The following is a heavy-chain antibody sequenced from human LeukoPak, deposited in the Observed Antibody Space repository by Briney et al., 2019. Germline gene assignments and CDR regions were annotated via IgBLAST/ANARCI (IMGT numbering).Heavy chain of an antibody. J-gene: IGHJ4*02. CDR2: IHYSGST. Sequence: SETLSLTCTVSGGSISSYYWSWIRQPPGKGLEWIGYIHYSGSTNYNPSLKSRVTISVDTSKNQFSLKLSSVTAADTAVYYCASGAAGSSFDYWGQGTLVTVSS. CDR3: ASGAAGSSFDY. D-gene: IGHD6-13*01. V-gene: IGHV4-59*01. CDR1: GGSISSYY.